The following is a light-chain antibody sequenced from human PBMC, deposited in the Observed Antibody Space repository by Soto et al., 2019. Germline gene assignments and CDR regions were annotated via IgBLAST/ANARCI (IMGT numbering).Light chain of an antibody. CDR2: DVT. V-gene: IGLV2-11*01. CDR1: SSDVGGYNY. J-gene: IGLJ3*02. Sequence: QSALTQPASVSGSPGQSITISCTGTSSDVGGYNYVSWYQQHPGKAPKLIIYDVTERPSGVPDRFSGSKSGNSASLTISGLQTEDEADYYCCSYAGTYSWVFGGGTQLTVL. CDR3: CSYAGTYSWV.